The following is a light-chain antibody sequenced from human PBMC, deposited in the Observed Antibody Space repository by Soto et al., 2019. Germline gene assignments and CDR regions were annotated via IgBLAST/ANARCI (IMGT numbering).Light chain of an antibody. V-gene: IGKV3-20*01. CDR2: GAS. Sequence: EIVLPQSPGTLSLSPGARATLSCRASQSVSRFYLAWYQQKPGQPPRLLIYGASSRATGIPDRISGSGSGTDFTLTISRLEPEDFAVYYCQQYSSSPLTFGGGTKVEIK. CDR3: QQYSSSPLT. CDR1: QSVSRFY. J-gene: IGKJ4*01.